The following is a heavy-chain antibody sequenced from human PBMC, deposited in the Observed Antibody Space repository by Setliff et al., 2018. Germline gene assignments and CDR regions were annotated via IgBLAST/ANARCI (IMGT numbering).Heavy chain of an antibody. CDR2: SNHGGST. V-gene: IGHV4-34*01. Sequence: PSETLSLTCSVSGESFSNNYWSWIRQTPGKGLEWIGESNHGGSTTYHPSLKSRLTMSVDTSKNQFSLKLSSVTAADTAVYYCRFWSSYYKNDYWVQGTLVTVSS. CDR1: GESFSNNY. J-gene: IGHJ4*02. CDR3: RFWSSYYKNDY. D-gene: IGHD3-3*01.